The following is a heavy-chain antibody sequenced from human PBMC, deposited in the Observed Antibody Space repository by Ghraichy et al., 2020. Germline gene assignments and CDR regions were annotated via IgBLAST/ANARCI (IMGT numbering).Heavy chain of an antibody. CDR3: ARLYRGLSSYFDY. Sequence: SETLSLTCTVSGGSISSSSYYWGWIRQPPGKGLEWIGSIYYSGSTYYNPSLKSRVTISVDTSKNQFSLKLSSVTAADTAVYYCARLYRGLSSYFDYWGQGTLVTVSS. CDR2: IYYSGST. V-gene: IGHV4-39*01. D-gene: IGHD3-10*01. CDR1: GGSISSSSYY. J-gene: IGHJ4*02.